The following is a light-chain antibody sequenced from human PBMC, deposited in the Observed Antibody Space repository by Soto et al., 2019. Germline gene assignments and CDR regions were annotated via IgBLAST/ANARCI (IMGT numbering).Light chain of an antibody. J-gene: IGLJ2*01. Sequence: QSALTQPSSVSGSPGQSITISCTGTSSDVGSYNLVSWYQQHPGKAPKLMIYEGSKRPSGVSNRFSGSTSGNTASLTISGLQATDAADYDFGPYAGSSTHVVFGGGTMLTVL. CDR2: EGS. CDR1: SSDVGSYNL. V-gene: IGLV2-23*01. CDR3: GPYAGSSTHVV.